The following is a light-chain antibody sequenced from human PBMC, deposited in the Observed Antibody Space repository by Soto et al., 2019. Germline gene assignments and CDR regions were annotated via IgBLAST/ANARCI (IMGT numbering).Light chain of an antibody. V-gene: IGKV1-5*03. Sequence: DIQMTQSPSSLSASIGDRVTITCRASQSISDWLAWYQQKPGKAPKLLIHKASSLESGVPSRFSGSGSGTEFTLTITSLQPDDFATYYCQQYNSYRAFGQGTKVEIK. CDR2: KAS. CDR1: QSISDW. J-gene: IGKJ1*01. CDR3: QQYNSYRA.